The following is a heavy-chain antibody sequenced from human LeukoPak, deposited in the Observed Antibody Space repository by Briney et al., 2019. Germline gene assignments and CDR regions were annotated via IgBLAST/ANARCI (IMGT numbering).Heavy chain of an antibody. V-gene: IGHV4-59*08. D-gene: IGHD1-14*01. Sequence: SETLSLTCTVSGGSISSYYWSWIRQPPGKGLEWIGYIYYSGSTNYNPSLKSRVTISVDTSKNQFSLKLSSVTAADTAVYYCARQPAPYYYYMDVWGKGTTVTVSS. J-gene: IGHJ6*03. CDR1: GGSISSYY. CDR2: IYYSGST. CDR3: ARQPAPYYYYMDV.